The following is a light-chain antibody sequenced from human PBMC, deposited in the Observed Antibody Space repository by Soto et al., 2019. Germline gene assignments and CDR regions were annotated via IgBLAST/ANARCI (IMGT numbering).Light chain of an antibody. CDR3: QQYGNSPPT. CDR1: RSVGGTY. Sequence: EIVLTQSPGTLSLSPGERATLSCRASRSVGGTYLAWHQQKPGQAPRLLIHGASSRATGIPDRFSGSGSDTDFTLTISRLEPEDFAVYFCQQYGNSPPTFGGGTKVEIK. CDR2: GAS. J-gene: IGKJ4*01. V-gene: IGKV3-20*01.